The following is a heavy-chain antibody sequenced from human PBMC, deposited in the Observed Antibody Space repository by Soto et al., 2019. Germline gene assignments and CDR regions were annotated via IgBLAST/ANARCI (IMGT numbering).Heavy chain of an antibody. D-gene: IGHD3-22*01. CDR2: IYHSGST. CDR3: AIRVVASTCFDY. CDR1: GGSISSSNW. Sequence: PSETLSLTCAVSGGSISSSNWWSWVRQPPGKGLEWIGEIYHSGSTNYNPSLKSRVTISVDKSKNQFSLKLSSVTAADTAVYYCAIRVVASTCFDYWGQGTLVTVSS. J-gene: IGHJ4*02. V-gene: IGHV4-4*02.